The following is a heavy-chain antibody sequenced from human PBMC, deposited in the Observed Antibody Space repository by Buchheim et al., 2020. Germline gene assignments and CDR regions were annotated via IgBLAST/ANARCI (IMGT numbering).Heavy chain of an antibody. CDR2: IKQAGSEK. CDR1: GFTFKNHW. J-gene: IGHJ6*03. Sequence: EVQLVESGGGLVQHGGSLRLSCAASGFTFKNHWINWVRQAPGKGLEWVANIKQAGSEKYYVDSVKGRLTISRDNAKNSLYLQMNSMRAEDTAVYYCARSTGFRMDVWGKGTT. V-gene: IGHV3-7*01. D-gene: IGHD1-14*01. CDR3: ARSTGFRMDV.